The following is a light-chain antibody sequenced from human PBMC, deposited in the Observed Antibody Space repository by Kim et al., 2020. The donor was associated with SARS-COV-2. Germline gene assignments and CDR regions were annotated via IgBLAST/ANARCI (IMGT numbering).Light chain of an antibody. CDR3: QAWDSSTVV. CDR1: NLGDKY. CDR2: QDS. V-gene: IGLV3-1*01. J-gene: IGLJ2*01. Sequence: VTRAQTAGLTCSGDNLGDKYVCWHHQRPGQSPVLFIYQDSKRPAGIPERVSGSNSGNTATLTISGTQAMDEADYYCQAWDSSTVVFGGGTQLTVL.